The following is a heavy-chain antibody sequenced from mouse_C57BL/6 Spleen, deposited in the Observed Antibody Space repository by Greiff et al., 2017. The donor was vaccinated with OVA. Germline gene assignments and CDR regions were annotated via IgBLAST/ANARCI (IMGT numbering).Heavy chain of an antibody. CDR1: GYSITSGYY. V-gene: IGHV3-6*01. D-gene: IGHD4-1*01. J-gene: IGHJ3*01. CDR2: ISYDGSN. Sequence: EVQLQESGPGLVKPSQSLSLTCSVTGYSITSGYYWNWIRQFPGNKLEWMGYISYDGSNNYNPSLKNRISITRDTSKNQFFLKLNSVTTEDTATYYCAREKELTGAYWGQGTLVTVSA. CDR3: AREKELTGAY.